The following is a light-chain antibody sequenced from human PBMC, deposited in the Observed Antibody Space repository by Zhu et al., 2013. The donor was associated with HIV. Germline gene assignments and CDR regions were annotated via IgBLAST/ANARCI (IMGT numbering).Light chain of an antibody. CDR1: SSNIGDNY. Sequence: QSVLTQPPSVSAAPGQKVTISCSGSSSNIGDNYVSWYKQLPGTAPKLLIYDNDKRPSGIPDRFSGSKSGTSATLGIAGLQTGDEADYYCGTWDSSLSTGVFGGGTKLTV. CDR3: GTWDSSLSTGV. J-gene: IGLJ2*01. V-gene: IGLV1-51*01. CDR2: DND.